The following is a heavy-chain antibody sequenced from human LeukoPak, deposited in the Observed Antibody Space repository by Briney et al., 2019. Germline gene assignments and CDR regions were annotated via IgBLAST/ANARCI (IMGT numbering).Heavy chain of an antibody. Sequence: GRSLRLSCVASGFTFKSYGMHWVRQAPGKGLEWVAIIWYDGSNKYYADFVKGRFITSRDNSKNTLYLQMNSLRADDTAVYYCARVSGYSGTWYVDYWGQGTLVTVSS. CDR1: GFTFKSYG. CDR3: ARVSGYSGTWYVDY. D-gene: IGHD6-13*01. J-gene: IGHJ4*02. CDR2: IWYDGSNK. V-gene: IGHV3-33*01.